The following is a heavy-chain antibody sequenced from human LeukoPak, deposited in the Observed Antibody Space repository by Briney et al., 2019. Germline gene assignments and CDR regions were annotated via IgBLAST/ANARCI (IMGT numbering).Heavy chain of an antibody. D-gene: IGHD3/OR15-3a*01. CDR1: GYTFSSNA. Sequence: ASVKVSCKASGYTFSSNAMHWVRQAPGQRREWMGWINAGNGNTKYSQKFQGRVTITRDKSASTAYMDLSSLRSEDTAVYYCASWTGVYYYYGMDVWGQGTTVTVSS. CDR3: ASWTGVYYYYGMDV. V-gene: IGHV1-3*01. CDR2: INAGNGNT. J-gene: IGHJ6*02.